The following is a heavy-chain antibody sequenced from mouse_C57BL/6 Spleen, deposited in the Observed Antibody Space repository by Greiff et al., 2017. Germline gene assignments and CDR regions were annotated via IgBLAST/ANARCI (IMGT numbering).Heavy chain of an antibody. D-gene: IGHD4-1*01. V-gene: IGHV1-82*01. J-gene: IGHJ3*01. CDR2: IYPGDGDT. CDR3: ARMGLFFAY. Sequence: QVQLQQSGPELVKPGASVKISCKASGYAFSSSWMNWVKQRPGKGLEWIGRIYPGDGDTNYNGKFKGKATLTADKSSSTAYMQLSSLTSEDSAVYFCARMGLFFAYWGQGTLVTVSA. CDR1: GYAFSSSW.